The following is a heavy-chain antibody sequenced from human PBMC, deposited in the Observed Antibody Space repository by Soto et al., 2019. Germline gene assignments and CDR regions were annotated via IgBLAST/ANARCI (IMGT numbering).Heavy chain of an antibody. CDR2: ISASGDTV. D-gene: IGHD2-21*02. CDR1: GLTSSGIE. V-gene: IGHV3-48*03. Sequence: EVRLEESGGGFVQPGGALRLSCVFSGLTSSGIELNWVRQAAGKGLEWLSYISASGDTVDYLDSVRGRFTISRDNAKHSLFLQMSAMRVEDTAVYYCAGLSVTGGVDVWGQGTTVTVSS. J-gene: IGHJ6*02. CDR3: AGLSVTGGVDV.